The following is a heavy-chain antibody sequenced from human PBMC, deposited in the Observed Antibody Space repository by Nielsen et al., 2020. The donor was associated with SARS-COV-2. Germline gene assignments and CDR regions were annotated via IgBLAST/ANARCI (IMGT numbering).Heavy chain of an antibody. D-gene: IGHD5-24*01. Sequence: GESLKISCAASGFSFSTYWMTWVRQPPGEGLEWVANIRHDGGDKEYVDSVKGRFTISRDNAKNSLYLQMNSLRAEDTAVYYCARSAADGYSDYWGQGTLVTVSS. CDR1: GFSFSTYW. V-gene: IGHV3-7*05. CDR2: IRHDGGDK. J-gene: IGHJ4*02. CDR3: ARSAADGYSDY.